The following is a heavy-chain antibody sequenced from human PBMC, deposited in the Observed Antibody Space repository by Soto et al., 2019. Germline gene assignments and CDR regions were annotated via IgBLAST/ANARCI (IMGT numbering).Heavy chain of an antibody. CDR2: IRASGTST. D-gene: IGHD2-8*01. CDR1: GFTFSSYA. CDR3: AKEWSDARTREKCGLVDY. J-gene: IGHJ4*02. V-gene: IGHV3-23*01. Sequence: EVQLLESGGGLVQPGGSLRLSCAASGFTFSSYAMAWVRQAPGKGLEWVSTIRASGTSTYYADSVEGRFSISGDNSKNTRYVQMNSRRAEDTAVYYCAKEWSDARTREKCGLVDYWGQGALVTVSS.